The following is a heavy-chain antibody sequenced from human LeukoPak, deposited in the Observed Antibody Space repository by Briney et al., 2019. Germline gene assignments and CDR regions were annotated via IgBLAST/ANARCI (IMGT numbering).Heavy chain of an antibody. D-gene: IGHD3-9*01. V-gene: IGHV3-15*01. Sequence: GGSLRLSCAASGFTFCNAWMSWVRQAPGKGLEWVARIKSKTDGGTTDYAAPVKGRFTISRDDSKNTLYLQMNSLKTEDTAVYYCTSTYYDILTGYYSDDYWGQGTLVTVSS. J-gene: IGHJ4*02. CDR3: TSTYYDILTGYYSDDY. CDR2: IKSKTDGGTT. CDR1: GFTFCNAW.